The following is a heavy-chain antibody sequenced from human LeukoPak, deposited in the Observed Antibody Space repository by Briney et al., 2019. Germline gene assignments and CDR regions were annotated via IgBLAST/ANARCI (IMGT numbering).Heavy chain of an antibody. J-gene: IGHJ4*02. CDR1: GGSFSGYY. CDR3: VMVPDY. V-gene: IGHV4-34*03. CDR2: INHSGST. D-gene: IGHD3-10*01. Sequence: KPSETLSLTCAVYGGSFSGYYWSWIRQPPGKGLEWIGEINHSGSTNYNPSLKSRVTISVDTSKNQFSLKLSSVTAADTAVYYCVMVPDYWGQGTLVTVSS.